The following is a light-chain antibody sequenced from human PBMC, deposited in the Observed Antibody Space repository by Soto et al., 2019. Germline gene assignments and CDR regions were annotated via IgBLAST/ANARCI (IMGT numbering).Light chain of an antibody. CDR3: QHYNSYSEA. CDR2: KAS. J-gene: IGKJ1*01. Sequence: MTQSPSTLSGSVGDRVTITCRASQTISGWLAWYQQKPGKAPKLLIYKASTLKSGVPSRFSGSGSGTEFTLTISSLQPDDFATYYCQHYNSYSEAFGQGTKVDIK. V-gene: IGKV1-5*03. CDR1: QTISGW.